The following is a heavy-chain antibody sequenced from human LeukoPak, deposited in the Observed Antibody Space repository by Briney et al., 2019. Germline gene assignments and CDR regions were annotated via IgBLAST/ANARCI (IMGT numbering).Heavy chain of an antibody. J-gene: IGHJ4*02. CDR3: ASYSGSYYSTDY. CDR1: GFTFSTYA. Sequence: GGSLRLSCAASGFTFSTYAISWVRQAPVKGLEWVSCISSTSNYIFYADSVRGRFTISRDNAKNSLYLQMNSLRAEDTAVYYCASYSGSYYSTDYWGQGTLVTVSS. CDR2: ISSTSNYI. D-gene: IGHD1-26*01. V-gene: IGHV3-21*01.